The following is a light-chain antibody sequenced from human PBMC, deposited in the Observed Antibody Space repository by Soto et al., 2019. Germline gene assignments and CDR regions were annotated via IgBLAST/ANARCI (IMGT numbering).Light chain of an antibody. V-gene: IGKV1-39*01. CDR3: QQSYSAPPLT. CDR1: QNINNY. CDR2: GAS. J-gene: IGKJ4*01. Sequence: DIQMTQSPSSLSASVGDRVTITCQASQNINNYLNWYHQKPGRAPNLLIYGASTLQNGVPSRFSGSGSGTDFSLTISSLQPEDFGTYYCQQSYSAPPLTFGAGTKVDIK.